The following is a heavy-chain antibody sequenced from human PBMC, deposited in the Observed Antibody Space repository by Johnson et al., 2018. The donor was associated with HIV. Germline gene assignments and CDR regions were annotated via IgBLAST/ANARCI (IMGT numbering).Heavy chain of an antibody. D-gene: IGHD3-3*02. CDR3: ARELSHDAFDI. V-gene: IGHV3-7*01. CDR2: IKEDGSER. CDR1: GFIFSNYW. Sequence: VQLVESGGGLVQPGGSLRLSCAASGFIFSNYWMSWVRQAPGRGLEWLANIKEDGSERYYVDSVKGRFTISRDNAKNSVYLQMNSLRAEDTAAYYCARELSHDAFDIWGQGTMVTVSS. J-gene: IGHJ3*02.